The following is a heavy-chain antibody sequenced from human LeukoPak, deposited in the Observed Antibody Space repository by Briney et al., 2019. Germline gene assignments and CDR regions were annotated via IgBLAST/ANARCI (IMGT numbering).Heavy chain of an antibody. J-gene: IGHJ4*02. CDR3: AKPRGIVVVPAAMSH. CDR2: ISGSGGST. Sequence: GALLLSCAASGFTFSSYAMSWVRPAPGKGLEWVSAISGSGGSTYYADSVKGRFTISRDNSKNTLYLQMNSLRAEDTAVYYCAKPRGIVVVPAAMSHWGQGTLVTVSS. CDR1: GFTFSSYA. V-gene: IGHV3-23*01. D-gene: IGHD2-2*01.